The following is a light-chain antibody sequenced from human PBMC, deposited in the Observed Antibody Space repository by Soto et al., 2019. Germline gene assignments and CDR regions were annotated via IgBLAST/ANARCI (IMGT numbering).Light chain of an antibody. J-gene: IGLJ2*01. V-gene: IGLV2-11*01. Sequence: QSVLTQPRSVSGSPGQSVTISCTGTISDVAGYNYVSWYQHHPGKAPKLLISDVTKRPSWVPDRFSGSKSGSTASLTISELQAEDEADYYCSSYAGSNNLVFGGGTQLTVL. CDR1: ISDVAGYNY. CDR3: SSYAGSNNLV. CDR2: DVT.